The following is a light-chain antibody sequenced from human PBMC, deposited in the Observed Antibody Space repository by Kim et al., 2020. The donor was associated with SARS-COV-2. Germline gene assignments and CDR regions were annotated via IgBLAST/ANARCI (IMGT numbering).Light chain of an antibody. Sequence: SVSPGERATHSCRASQSVSSNLAWYRQKPGQAPSLLIYGASTRATGIPSRFSGSGSGTEFTLTISSLQSEDFAVFSCQQYNNWPYTFGQGTKLEI. CDR2: GAS. J-gene: IGKJ2*01. CDR3: QQYNNWPYT. V-gene: IGKV3-15*01. CDR1: QSVSSN.